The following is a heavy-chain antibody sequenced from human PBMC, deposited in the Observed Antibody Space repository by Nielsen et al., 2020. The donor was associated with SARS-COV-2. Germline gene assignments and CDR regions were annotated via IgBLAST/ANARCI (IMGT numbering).Heavy chain of an antibody. D-gene: IGHD3-3*01. Sequence: SETLSLTCTVSGGSISSGGYYWSWIRQHPGKGLEWIWYIYYSGSTYYNPSLKSRVTISVDTSKNQFSLKLSSVTAADTAVYYCARAPSITIFGVVNNFDYWGQGTLVTVSS. V-gene: IGHV4-31*03. CDR3: ARAPSITIFGVVNNFDY. J-gene: IGHJ4*02. CDR2: IYYSGST. CDR1: GGSISSGGYY.